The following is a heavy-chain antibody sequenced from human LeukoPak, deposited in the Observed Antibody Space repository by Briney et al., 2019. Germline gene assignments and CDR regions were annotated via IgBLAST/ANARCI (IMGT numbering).Heavy chain of an antibody. D-gene: IGHD2-8*01. CDR2: ITTSRDQ. J-gene: IGHJ4*02. CDR1: GFIFSDYS. V-gene: IGHV3-21*06. Sequence: GGSLRLSCAASGFIFSDYSMGWVRQAPGKGLEWVSSITTSRDQYHADSVKGRFTVSRDNAKSSMYLQMDSLRADDTAVYYCARDSYCPNDVCYDYWGQGVLVTVS. CDR3: ARDSYCPNDVCYDY.